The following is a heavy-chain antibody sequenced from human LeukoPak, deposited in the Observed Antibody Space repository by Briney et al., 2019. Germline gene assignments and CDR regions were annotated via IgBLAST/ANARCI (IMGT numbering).Heavy chain of an antibody. D-gene: IGHD4-17*01. J-gene: IGHJ5*02. CDR3: ARTVFNWFDP. V-gene: IGHV1-69*13. Sequence: SVKVSRKASGGTFSSYAISWVRQAPGQGLEWMGGIIPIFGTANYAQKFQGRVTITADESTSTAYMELSSLRSEDTAVYYCARTVFNWFDPWGQGTLVTVSS. CDR2: IIPIFGTA. CDR1: GGTFSSYA.